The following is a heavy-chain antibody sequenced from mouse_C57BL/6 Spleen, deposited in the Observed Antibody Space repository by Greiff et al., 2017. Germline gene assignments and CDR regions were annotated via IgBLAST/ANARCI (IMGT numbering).Heavy chain of an antibody. D-gene: IGHD1-1*01. Sequence: EVQLQQSGPELVKPGASVKISCKASGYTFTDYYMNWVKQSHGKSLEWIGDINPNNGGTSYNQKFKGKATLTVDKSSSTAYMELRSLTSEDSAVYYCAPYYYGSRYFDYWGQGTTLTVSS. V-gene: IGHV1-26*01. CDR3: APYYYGSRYFDY. J-gene: IGHJ2*01. CDR2: INPNNGGT. CDR1: GYTFTDYY.